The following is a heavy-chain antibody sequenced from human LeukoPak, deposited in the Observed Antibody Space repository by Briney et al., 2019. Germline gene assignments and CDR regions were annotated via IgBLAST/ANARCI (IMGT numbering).Heavy chain of an antibody. Sequence: SETLSLTCTVSGYSISSGYYWGWIRQPPGKGLEWIGSIYHSGSTYYNPSLKSRVTISVDTSKNQFSLKLSSVTAADTAVYYCARDRLNYYDSSGSENYFDYWGQGTLATVFS. J-gene: IGHJ4*02. CDR2: IYHSGST. CDR3: ARDRLNYYDSSGSENYFDY. V-gene: IGHV4-38-2*02. CDR1: GYSISSGYY. D-gene: IGHD3-22*01.